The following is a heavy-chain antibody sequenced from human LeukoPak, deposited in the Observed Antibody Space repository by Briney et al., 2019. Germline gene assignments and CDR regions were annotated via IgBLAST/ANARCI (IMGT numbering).Heavy chain of an antibody. D-gene: IGHD6-13*01. CDR2: IRYDGSNK. CDR3: AKPRIAAARGPLFDY. Sequence: GGSLRLSCAASGFTFSSYGMHWVRQAPGKGLEWVAFIRYDGSNKYYADSVKGRFTISRDNSKNTLYLQMNSLRAEDTAVYYCAKPRIAAARGPLFDYWGQGTLVTVSS. J-gene: IGHJ4*02. V-gene: IGHV3-30*02. CDR1: GFTFSSYG.